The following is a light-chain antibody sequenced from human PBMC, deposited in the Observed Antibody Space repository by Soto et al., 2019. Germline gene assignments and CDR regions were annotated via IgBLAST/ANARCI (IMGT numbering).Light chain of an antibody. V-gene: IGLV1-40*01. J-gene: IGLJ1*01. CDR1: SSNIGAGYD. CDR3: QSYDSSLSVLYV. CDR2: DNS. Sequence: QSVLTQPPSVSGAPGQRVTISCTGSSSNIGAGYDVHWYQQLPGTAPKLLIYDNSNRPSGVPDRFSGSKSGTSASLAITGLQAEDEADYYCQSYDSSLSVLYVFGTGTKVTVL.